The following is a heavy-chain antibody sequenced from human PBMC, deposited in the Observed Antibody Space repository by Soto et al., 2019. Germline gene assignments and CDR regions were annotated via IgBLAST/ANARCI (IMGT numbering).Heavy chain of an antibody. J-gene: IGHJ4*02. V-gene: IGHV4-30-4*01. CDR1: GGSISSGDYY. CDR2: IYYGGST. Sequence: QVQLQESGPGLVKPSQTLSLTCTVSGGSISSGDYYWSWIRQPPGKGLEWIGYIYYGGSTYYNPSLRSRGTIAVDTSQNQFSLKLRSVTAPDTAVYYCVGVLWFVEFPTSDYWGQGTLVTVSS. D-gene: IGHD3-10*01. CDR3: VGVLWFVEFPTSDY.